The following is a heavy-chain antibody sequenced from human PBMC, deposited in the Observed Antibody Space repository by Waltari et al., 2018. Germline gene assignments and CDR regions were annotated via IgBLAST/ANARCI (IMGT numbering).Heavy chain of an antibody. D-gene: IGHD6-19*01. J-gene: IGHJ4*02. CDR1: EFTFSSYW. V-gene: IGHV3-74*01. CDR2: INSDGSST. Sequence: EVQLVESGGGLVQPGGSLRLSCAASEFTFSSYWLHWVPQAPGKGLVWVSRINSDGSSTSYADSVKGLFTISRDNAKNTLYLQMNTLRAEDTAVYYCARARIAVAGFDYWGQGTLVTVSS. CDR3: ARARIAVAGFDY.